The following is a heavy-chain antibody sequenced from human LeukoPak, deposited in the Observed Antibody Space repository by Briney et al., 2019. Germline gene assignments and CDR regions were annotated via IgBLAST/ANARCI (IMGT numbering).Heavy chain of an antibody. Sequence: GGSLRLSCAASGFTFSSYAMSWVRQAPGKGLEWVSAISGSGGSTYYADSVKGRFTISRDNSKNTLYLQMNSLRAEDTAVYYCAKDPTIYSNYGGAYYYYYYMDVWGKGATVTVSS. CDR2: ISGSGGST. D-gene: IGHD4-11*01. J-gene: IGHJ6*03. CDR3: AKDPTIYSNYGGAYYYYYYMDV. CDR1: GFTFSSYA. V-gene: IGHV3-23*01.